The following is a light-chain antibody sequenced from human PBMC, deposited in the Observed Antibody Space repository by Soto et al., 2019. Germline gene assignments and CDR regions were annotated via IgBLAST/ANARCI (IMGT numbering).Light chain of an antibody. CDR1: SSDVGGYSF. Sequence: QSALTQPASVSGSPGQSITISCTGTSSDVGGYSFVSWYQHHPGKAPRLLIYEVSDRPSGVSNRFSGSKSGNTASLTISGLQADDESDYYCSSYTSSSTYVFGTGTK. CDR3: SSYTSSSTYV. V-gene: IGLV2-14*01. J-gene: IGLJ1*01. CDR2: EVS.